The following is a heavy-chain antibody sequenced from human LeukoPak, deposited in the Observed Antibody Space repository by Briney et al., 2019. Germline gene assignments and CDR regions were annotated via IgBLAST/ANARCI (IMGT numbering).Heavy chain of an antibody. CDR3: ARFTLFWSGTPRTGYYGMDV. Sequence: SVKVSCKASGGTFSSYAISWVRQAPGQGLEWMGGIIPIFGTANYAQKFQGRVTITADESTSTAYMELSSLRSEDTAVYYCARFTLFWSGTPRTGYYGMDVWGQGTTVTVSS. CDR2: IIPIFGTA. CDR1: GGTFSSYA. D-gene: IGHD3-3*01. J-gene: IGHJ6*02. V-gene: IGHV1-69*13.